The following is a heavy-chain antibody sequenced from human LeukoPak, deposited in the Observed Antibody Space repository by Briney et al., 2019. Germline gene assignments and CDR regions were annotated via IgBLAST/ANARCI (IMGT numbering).Heavy chain of an antibody. J-gene: IGHJ5*02. Sequence: SETLSLTCAVYGGSFSGYYWSWIRQPPGKGLEWIGEINHSGSTNYNPSLKGRVTISVDTSKNQFSLKLSSVTAADTAVYYCARGWYYDISRPFDPWGQGTLVTVSS. V-gene: IGHV4-34*01. CDR3: ARGWYYDISRPFDP. D-gene: IGHD3-9*01. CDR1: GGSFSGYY. CDR2: INHSGST.